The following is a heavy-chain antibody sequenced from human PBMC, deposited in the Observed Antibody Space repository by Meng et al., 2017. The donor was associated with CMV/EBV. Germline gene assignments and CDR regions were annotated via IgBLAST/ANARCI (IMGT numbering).Heavy chain of an antibody. CDR3: ARASKSSGWSRGAFDY. J-gene: IGHJ4*02. CDR1: GYIFTGYY. Sequence: ASVKVSCKASGYIFTGYYMHWVRQAPGQGLEWMGWINPNSGGTNYAQKFQGRVTMTRDTSISTAYMELSRLRSDDTAVYYCARASKSSGWSRGAFDYWGQGTLVTVSS. D-gene: IGHD6-19*01. V-gene: IGHV1-2*02. CDR2: INPNSGGT.